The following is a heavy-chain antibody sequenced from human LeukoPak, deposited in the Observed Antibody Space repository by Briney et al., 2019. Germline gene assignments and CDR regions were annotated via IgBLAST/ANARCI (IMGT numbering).Heavy chain of an antibody. J-gene: IGHJ4*02. CDR3: ARDADSSGYYPISAFDY. CDR1: GFTFSTYS. V-gene: IGHV3-21*01. D-gene: IGHD3-22*01. CDR2: ISSSSSSI. Sequence: GGSLRLSCAASGFTFSTYSMNWVRQAPGKGLEWVSFISSSSSSIYYADSVKGRFTMSRDNAKNSLYLQMNSLRAEDTAVYYCARDADSSGYYPISAFDYWGQGTLVTVSS.